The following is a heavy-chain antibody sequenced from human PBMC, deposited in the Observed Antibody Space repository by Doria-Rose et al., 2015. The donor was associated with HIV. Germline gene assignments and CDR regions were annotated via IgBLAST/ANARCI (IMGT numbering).Heavy chain of an antibody. CDR3: ATGVTLDY. CDR1: GFHFRSHS. CDR2: ISSTSAYI. Sequence: VQLVESGGGLVVPGGSLRLSCATSGFHFRSHSLTWLRQATWHGLELVSSISSTSAYINYADSVRGRFTISRDNARNSLYLQMDSLRAEDTAIYYCATGVTLDYWGQGTLVTVSS. J-gene: IGHJ4*02. D-gene: IGHD3-10*01. V-gene: IGHV3-21*01.